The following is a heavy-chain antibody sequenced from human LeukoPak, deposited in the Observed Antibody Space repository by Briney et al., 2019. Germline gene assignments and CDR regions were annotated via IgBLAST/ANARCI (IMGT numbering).Heavy chain of an antibody. CDR2: INHSGST. D-gene: IGHD3-10*01. V-gene: IGHV4-34*01. CDR1: GGSISSYY. Sequence: SETLSLTCTVSGGSISSYYWSWIRQPPGKGLEWIGEINHSGSTNYNPSLKSRVTISVDTSKNQFSLKLSSVTAADTAVYYCARAPPYYYGSGSYYTFDYWGQGTLVTVSS. J-gene: IGHJ4*02. CDR3: ARAPPYYYGSGSYYTFDY.